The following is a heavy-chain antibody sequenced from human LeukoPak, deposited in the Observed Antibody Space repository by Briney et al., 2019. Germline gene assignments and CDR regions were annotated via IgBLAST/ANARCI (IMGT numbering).Heavy chain of an antibody. Sequence: ASVKVSCKASGYTFTGYYMHWVRQAPGQGLEWMGWINPNSGGTNYAQKFQGRVTMTRDTSISTAYMELSRLRSDDTAVYYCARDRYPTNAFDIWGQGTMVTVSS. CDR2: INPNSGGT. CDR3: ARDRYPTNAFDI. J-gene: IGHJ3*02. D-gene: IGHD2-2*02. CDR1: GYTFTGYY. V-gene: IGHV1-2*02.